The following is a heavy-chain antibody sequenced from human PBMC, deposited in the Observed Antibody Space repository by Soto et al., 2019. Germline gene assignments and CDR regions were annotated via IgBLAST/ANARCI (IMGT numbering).Heavy chain of an antibody. CDR2: INPKSGGT. CDR1: GYTFTGYY. CDR3: ARDPGYCSSTSCPGGAFDI. D-gene: IGHD2-2*01. V-gene: IGHV1-2*04. Sequence: ASVKVSCKASGYTFTGYYMHWVRQAPGQGLEWMGWINPKSGGTNYAQKFQGWVTMTRDTSISTAYMELSRLRSDDTAVYYCARDPGYCSSTSCPGGAFDIWGQGTMVTVSS. J-gene: IGHJ3*02.